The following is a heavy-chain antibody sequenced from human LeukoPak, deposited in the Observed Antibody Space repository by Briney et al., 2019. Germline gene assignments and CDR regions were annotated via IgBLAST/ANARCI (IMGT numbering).Heavy chain of an antibody. CDR2: IYSGGST. J-gene: IGHJ4*02. V-gene: IGHV3-53*01. Sequence: PGGSLRLPCAASGFTVSSNYMSWVRQAPGKGLEWVSVIYSGGSTYYADSVEGRFTISRDNSKNTLYLQMNSLRAEDTAVYYCAREEHYWGQGTLVTVSS. CDR1: GFTVSSNY. CDR3: AREEHY. D-gene: IGHD1-26*01.